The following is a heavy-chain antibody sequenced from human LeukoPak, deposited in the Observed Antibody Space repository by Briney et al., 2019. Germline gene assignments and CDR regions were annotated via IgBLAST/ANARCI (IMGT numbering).Heavy chain of an antibody. Sequence: GESLNIPCKGSGYSLTSYWIGWVRPMPGKGLDWMGNTYPGYSDSRYRPSFQGQVTISADKSLSTAYLQWSSLKASDTAMYYCARRDKYCSGGSCYGYDGFDIWGQGTMVTVSS. D-gene: IGHD2-15*01. CDR3: ARRDKYCSGGSCYGYDGFDI. V-gene: IGHV5-51*01. CDR1: GYSLTSYW. J-gene: IGHJ3*02. CDR2: TYPGYSDS.